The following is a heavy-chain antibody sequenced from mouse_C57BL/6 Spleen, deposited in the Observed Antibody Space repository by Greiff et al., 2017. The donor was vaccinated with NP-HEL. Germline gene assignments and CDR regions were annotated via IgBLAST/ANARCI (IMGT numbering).Heavy chain of an antibody. V-gene: IGHV5-9-1*02. J-gene: IGHJ4*01. Sequence: EVKLVESGEGLVKPGGSLKLSCAASGFTFSSYAMSWVRQTPEKRLEWVAYISSGGDYIYYADTVKGRFTISRDNARNTLYLQLSSLKSEDTAMYYCTRESSDYYGSSPLLAMDCWGQGASVTVSS. CDR1: GFTFSSYA. D-gene: IGHD1-1*01. CDR2: ISSGGDYI. CDR3: TRESSDYYGSSPLLAMDC.